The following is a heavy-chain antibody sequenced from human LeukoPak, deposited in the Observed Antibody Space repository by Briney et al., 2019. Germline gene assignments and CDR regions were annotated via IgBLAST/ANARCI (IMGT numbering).Heavy chain of an antibody. CDR2: ISAYSGNT. V-gene: IGHV1-18*01. CDR3: ARDGVTTSEGFQVDY. J-gene: IGHJ4*02. D-gene: IGHD2-21*02. CDR1: GYTFTSYG. Sequence: GASVRVSCKASGYTFTSYGISWVRQAPGQGLEWMGWISAYSGNTNYAQKLQGRVTMTTDTSTSTAYMELRSLRSDDTAVYYCARDGVTTSEGFQVDYWGQGTLVTVSS.